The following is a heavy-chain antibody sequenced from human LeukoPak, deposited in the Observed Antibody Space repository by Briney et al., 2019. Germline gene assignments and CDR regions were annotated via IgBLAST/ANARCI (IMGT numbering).Heavy chain of an antibody. V-gene: IGHV3-21*01. CDR1: GFTFSSYS. CDR2: ISSSSSYI. CDR3: ARSIDSSSWTL. D-gene: IGHD6-13*01. Sequence: GGSLRLSCAASGFTFSSYSMNWVRQAPGKGLEWVSSISSSSSYIYYADSVKGRFTISRDDAKNSLYLQMNSLRAEDTAVYYCARSIDSSSWTLWGQGTLVTVSS. J-gene: IGHJ4*02.